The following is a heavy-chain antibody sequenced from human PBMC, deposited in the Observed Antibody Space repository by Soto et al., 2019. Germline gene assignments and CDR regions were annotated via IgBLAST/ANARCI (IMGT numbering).Heavy chain of an antibody. V-gene: IGHV4-59*01. D-gene: IGHD2-15*01. CDR1: GGSISSYY. CDR3: ARLGYCSGGSCYSNYYFDY. Sequence: LSLTCTVSGGSISSYYWSWIRQPPGKGLEWIGYIYYSGSTNYNPSLKSRVTISVDTSKNQFSLKLSSVTAADTAVYYCARLGYCSGGSCYSNYYFDYWGQGTLVTVSS. J-gene: IGHJ4*02. CDR2: IYYSGST.